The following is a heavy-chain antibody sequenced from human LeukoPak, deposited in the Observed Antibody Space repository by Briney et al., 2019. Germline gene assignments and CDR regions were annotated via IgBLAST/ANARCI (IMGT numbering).Heavy chain of an antibody. D-gene: IGHD4-23*01. J-gene: IGHJ6*02. CDR1: GGSFSGYY. CDR3: ARGRENSLYHYYGMDV. CDR2: SNHSGST. Sequence: SETLSLTCAVYGGSFSGYYWSWIRQPPGKGLEWIGESNHSGSTNYNSSLKSRVTISVDTSKNKFSLKVSSVTAADTAVYYCARGRENSLYHYYGMDVWGQGTTVTVSS. V-gene: IGHV4-34*01.